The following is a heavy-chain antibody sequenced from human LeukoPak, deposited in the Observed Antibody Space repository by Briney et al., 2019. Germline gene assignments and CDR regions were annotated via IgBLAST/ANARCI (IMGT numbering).Heavy chain of an antibody. J-gene: IGHJ4*02. CDR2: ISYDGSNK. Sequence: GGSLRLSCAASGFTFSSYAMHWVRQAPGKGLEWVAVISYDGSNKYYADSVKGRFTISRDNSKNTLYLQMNSLRAEDTAVYYCARDSWGSSSSAYNFDYWGQGTLVTVSS. CDR1: GFTFSSYA. D-gene: IGHD6-6*01. CDR3: ARDSWGSSSSAYNFDY. V-gene: IGHV3-30-3*01.